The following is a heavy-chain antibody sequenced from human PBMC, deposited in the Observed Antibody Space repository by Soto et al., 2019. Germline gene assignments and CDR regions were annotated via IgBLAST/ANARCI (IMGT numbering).Heavy chain of an antibody. CDR1: GYTFTSYG. J-gene: IGHJ4*02. Sequence: QVQLVQSGAEVKKPGASVKVSCKASGYTFTSYGISWVRQAPGQGLEWMGWISAYNGNTNYAQKLQGRVTMTTDTSTSTAYMELRSLISDDTAVYYCARDGALGYCSGGSCYSYYFDYWGQGTLVTVSS. D-gene: IGHD2-15*01. CDR3: ARDGALGYCSGGSCYSYYFDY. CDR2: ISAYNGNT. V-gene: IGHV1-18*01.